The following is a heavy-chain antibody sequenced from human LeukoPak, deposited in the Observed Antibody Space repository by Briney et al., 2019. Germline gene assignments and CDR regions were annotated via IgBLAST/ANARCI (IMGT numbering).Heavy chain of an antibody. CDR2: ISRSGSTI. CDR1: GFTFSSYE. D-gene: IGHD1-26*01. CDR3: ARARAEGVNSGSYYRYYFDY. J-gene: IGHJ4*02. V-gene: IGHV3-48*03. Sequence: GGSLRLSCAASGFTFSSYEMNWVRQAPGKGLEWVSYISRSGSTIYYADSVKGRFTISRDNAKNSLYLQMNSLRAEDTAVYYCARARAEGVNSGSYYRYYFDYWGQGTLVTVSS.